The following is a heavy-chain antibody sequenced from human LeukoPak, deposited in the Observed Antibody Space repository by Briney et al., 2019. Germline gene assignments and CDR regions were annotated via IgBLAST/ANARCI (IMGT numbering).Heavy chain of an antibody. CDR1: GYSFTNYW. J-gene: IGHJ5*02. D-gene: IGHD5-18*01. CDR3: ARHLRLWQNWFDP. CDR2: IYPGDSDT. Sequence: GGSLKISCKGSGYSFTNYWIGWVRRMPGKGPEWMGIIYPGDSDTRYSPSFQGQVTISADKSISTAYLQWSSLKASDTAMYYCARHLRLWQNWFDPWGQGTLVTVSS. V-gene: IGHV5-51*01.